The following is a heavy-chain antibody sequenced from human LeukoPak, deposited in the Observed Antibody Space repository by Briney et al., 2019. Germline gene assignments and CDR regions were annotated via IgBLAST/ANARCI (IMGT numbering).Heavy chain of an antibody. CDR2: IYHSGST. CDR3: ARVAYSGYYGGVGP. D-gene: IGHD5-12*01. Sequence: SETLSLTCTVSSGSISSDNHYWGWIRQPPGKGLEWIACIYHSGSTYYNESLKSRVTLSRDTSKNQFSLNLRSVTAADTAVYYCARVAYSGYYGGVGPWGQGTLVTVSS. V-gene: IGHV4-39*07. CDR1: SGSISSDNHY. J-gene: IGHJ5*02.